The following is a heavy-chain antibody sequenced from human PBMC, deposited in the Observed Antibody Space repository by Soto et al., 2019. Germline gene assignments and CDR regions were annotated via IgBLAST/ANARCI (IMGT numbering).Heavy chain of an antibody. CDR3: VKDDDGYADFDY. D-gene: IGHD5-18*01. V-gene: IGHV3-23*01. CDR2: ISRNGGGT. CDR1: GFPFNPYA. Sequence: VQLLESGGGLVQPGGSLRLSCAASGFPFNPYAMTWVRQAPGKGLEWVSAISRNGGGTYYADPVKGRFTISRDNSQNTLWLQMNSLRAEDTAVYYCVKDDDGYADFDYWGQGTLVTVSS. J-gene: IGHJ4*02.